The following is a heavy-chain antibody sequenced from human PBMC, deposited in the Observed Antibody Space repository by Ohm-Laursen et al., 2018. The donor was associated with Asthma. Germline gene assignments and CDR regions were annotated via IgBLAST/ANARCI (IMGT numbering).Heavy chain of an antibody. CDR3: ARGTVVVTTNYYYYYGMDV. J-gene: IGHJ6*02. CDR2: IFHDGTA. Sequence: TLSLTWDVSGGSIISGNWWTWVRQPPGKGLEWIGEIFHDGTANYNPSLQSRVTMSVDKSRNQVSLKLSSVTAADTAVYYCARGTVVVTTNYYYYYGMDVWGQGTTVTVSS. CDR1: GGSIISGNW. D-gene: IGHD2-21*02. V-gene: IGHV4-4*02.